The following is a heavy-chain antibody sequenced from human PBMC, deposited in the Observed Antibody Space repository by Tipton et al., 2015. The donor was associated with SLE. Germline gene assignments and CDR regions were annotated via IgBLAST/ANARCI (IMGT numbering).Heavy chain of an antibody. V-gene: IGHV1-69*09. Sequence: QVQLVQSGAEVKKPGSSVKVSCKASGGTFSSYTISWVRQAPGQGLEWMGRIIPILGIANYAQKFQGRVTITADKSTSTAYMELSSLRSEDTAVYYCAKDTQASVPPWVGYWGQGTLVTVSS. J-gene: IGHJ4*02. CDR1: GGTFSSYT. CDR2: IIPILGIA. D-gene: IGHD1-14*01. CDR3: AKDTQASVPPWVGY.